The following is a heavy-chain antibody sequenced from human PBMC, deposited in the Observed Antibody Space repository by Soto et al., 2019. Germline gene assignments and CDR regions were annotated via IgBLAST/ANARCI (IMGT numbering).Heavy chain of an antibody. V-gene: IGHV3-30*03. J-gene: IGHJ6*02. CDR2: ISYDGSNK. Sequence: QVHLVESGGGVVQPGRSLRLACAASEFTISTYGMHWVRQAPGKGLEWVAVISYDGSNKYYGDSVEGRFTISRDNSKNTLYLHLTGLRTEDTAVYYCARELIAVNGYFYYGMDVWGQGTTVTVSS. CDR1: EFTISTYG. CDR3: ARELIAVNGYFYYGMDV. D-gene: IGHD6-19*01.